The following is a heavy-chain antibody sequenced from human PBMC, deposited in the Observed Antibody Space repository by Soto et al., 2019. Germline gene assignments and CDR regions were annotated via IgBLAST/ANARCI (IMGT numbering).Heavy chain of an antibody. J-gene: IGHJ4*02. D-gene: IGHD6-19*01. CDR1: GFIFSDYA. V-gene: IGHV3-33*08. CDR2: IWHDGSKT. CDR3: AREGSVAGTSLIDY. Sequence: QVQLVESGGGVVQPGRSLRLSCAASGFIFSDYAIHWVRQAPGKGLEWVTVIWHDGSKTDYADSVKGRFSISRDNSETTLYLEMNNLRVEDTAVYYCAREGSVAGTSLIDYWGQGALVTVSS.